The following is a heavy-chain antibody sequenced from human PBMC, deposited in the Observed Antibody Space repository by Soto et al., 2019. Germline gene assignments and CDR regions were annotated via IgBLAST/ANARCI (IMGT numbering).Heavy chain of an antibody. CDR3: ASSSSGWYGPTFDY. CDR1: GGSISSYY. CDR2: IYYSGST. V-gene: IGHV4-59*08. D-gene: IGHD6-19*01. Sequence: PSETLSLTCTVSGGSISSYYWSWIRQPPGKGLEWIGYIYYSGSTNYNPSLKSRVTISVDTSKNQFSLKLSSVTAADTAMYYCASSSSGWYGPTFDYWGQGTLVTVSS. J-gene: IGHJ4*02.